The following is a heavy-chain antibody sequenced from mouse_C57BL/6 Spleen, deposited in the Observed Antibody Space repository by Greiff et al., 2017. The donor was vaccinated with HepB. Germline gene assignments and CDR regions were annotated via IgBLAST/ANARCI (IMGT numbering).Heavy chain of an antibody. CDR3: AGGDYGSSYGWFAY. V-gene: IGHV1-64*01. Sequence: QVQLQQPGAELVKPGASVKLSCKASGYTFTSYWMHWVKQRPGQGLEWIGMIHPNSGSTNYNEKFKSKATLTVDKSSSTAYMQLSSLTSEDSAVYYCAGGDYGSSYGWFAYWGQGTLVTVSA. J-gene: IGHJ3*01. CDR1: GYTFTSYW. CDR2: IHPNSGST. D-gene: IGHD1-1*01.